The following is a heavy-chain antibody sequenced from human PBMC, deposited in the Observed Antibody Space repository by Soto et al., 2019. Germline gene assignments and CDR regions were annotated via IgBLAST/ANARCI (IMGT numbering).Heavy chain of an antibody. Sequence: SETLSLTCSVSGGSVYDFYWNWLRQSPGKGLEWIGNIYNTGTTNYNPSLRSRATISIDTSKNQFSLHLKSVTAADSAMYFCARGHGIYVRFDFWGQGALVTVSS. CDR1: GGSVYDFY. J-gene: IGHJ4*02. D-gene: IGHD3-9*01. CDR2: IYNTGTT. V-gene: IGHV4-59*02. CDR3: ARGHGIYVRFDF.